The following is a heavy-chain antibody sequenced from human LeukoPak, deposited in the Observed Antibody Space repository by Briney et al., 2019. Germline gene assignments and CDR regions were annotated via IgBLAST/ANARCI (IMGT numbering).Heavy chain of an antibody. CDR2: IGDYNGDT. Sequence: ASVKVSCKPSGYTFTSFGISWVRQAPGQGLEWMGWIGDYNGDTNYAQKFQGRVTMTTDTSTSTAYMDLRSLRSDDTAVYYCTRDHCSGDNCPSFDYWGQGTLVTVSS. V-gene: IGHV1-18*01. J-gene: IGHJ4*02. CDR3: TRDHCSGDNCPSFDY. D-gene: IGHD2-15*01. CDR1: GYTFTSFG.